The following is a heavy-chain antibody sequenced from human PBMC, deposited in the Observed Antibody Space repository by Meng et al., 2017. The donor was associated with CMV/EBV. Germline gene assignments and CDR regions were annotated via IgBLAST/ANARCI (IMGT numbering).Heavy chain of an antibody. J-gene: IGHJ6*02. CDR3: AGEDSYGPLSYYYGMDV. D-gene: IGHD5-18*01. Sequence: ASVKVSCKASGGTFSSYAISWVRQAPGQGLEWMGGIIPIFGTANYAQKFQGRVTITTDESTSTAYMELSSLRSEDTAVYYCAGEDSYGPLSYYYGMDVWGQGTTVTVSS. V-gene: IGHV1-69*05. CDR2: IIPIFGTA. CDR1: GGTFSSYA.